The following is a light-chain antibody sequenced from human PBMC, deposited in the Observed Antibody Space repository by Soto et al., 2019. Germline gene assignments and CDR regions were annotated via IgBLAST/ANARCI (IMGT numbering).Light chain of an antibody. Sequence: EIVFTQSPGTLSFSPGERATLSCRANQTVSSSYLAWYQQKPGQAPRLLIYGASSRATGIPDRFSGSGSGTDFTLTISRLEPEDFAVYYCQQYASSLLTFGGGTKVDIK. CDR2: GAS. V-gene: IGKV3-20*01. J-gene: IGKJ4*01. CDR3: QQYASSLLT. CDR1: QTVSSSY.